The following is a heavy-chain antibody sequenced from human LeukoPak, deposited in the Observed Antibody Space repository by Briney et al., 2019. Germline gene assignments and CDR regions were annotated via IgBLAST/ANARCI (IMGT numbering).Heavy chain of an antibody. J-gene: IGHJ4*02. CDR1: GYTFTSYA. V-gene: IGHV1-3*01. D-gene: IGHD3-16*01. CDR3: ARRSMITFGGRKYYFDY. Sequence: ASVKVSCKASGYTFTSYAMHWVRQAPGQRLEWMGWINAGNGNTKYSQKFQGRVTITRDTSASTAYMELSSLRSEDTAVYYCARRSMITFGGRKYYFDYWGQGTLVTVSS. CDR2: INAGNGNT.